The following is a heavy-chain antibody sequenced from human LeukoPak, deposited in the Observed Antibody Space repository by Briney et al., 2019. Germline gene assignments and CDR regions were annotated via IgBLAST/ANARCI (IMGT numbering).Heavy chain of an antibody. CDR2: ISSSSSTI. D-gene: IGHD5-12*01. CDR3: ARNGYSGYEFPDY. CDR1: GFTFSRSS. Sequence: GGSLRLSCVASGFTFSRSSMNWVRQAPGKGLEWVSYISSSSSTIYLADSVKGRFTISRDNAKSSLYLQMNSLRADDTAVYYCARNGYSGYEFPDYWGQGTLVTVSS. J-gene: IGHJ4*02. V-gene: IGHV3-48*01.